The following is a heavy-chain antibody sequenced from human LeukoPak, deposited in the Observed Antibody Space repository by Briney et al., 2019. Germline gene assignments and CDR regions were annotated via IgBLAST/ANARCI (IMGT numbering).Heavy chain of an antibody. Sequence: GASVKVSXKASGGTFSSYAISWVRQAHGQGLEWIGRIIPIFGTANYAQKFQGRVTITTDESTSTAYMELSSLRSEDTAVYYCATRPRPPYYDSSGYSVWGQGTLVTVSS. CDR3: ATRPRPPYYDSSGYSV. V-gene: IGHV1-69*05. CDR2: IIPIFGTA. D-gene: IGHD3-22*01. CDR1: GGTFSSYA. J-gene: IGHJ4*02.